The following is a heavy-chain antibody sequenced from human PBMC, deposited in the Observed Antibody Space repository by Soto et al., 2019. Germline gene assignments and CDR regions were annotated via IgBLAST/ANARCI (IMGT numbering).Heavy chain of an antibody. D-gene: IGHD4-17*01. CDR2: IYYSGST. V-gene: IGHV4-30-4*01. J-gene: IGHJ4*02. CDR1: RGTISSGDYY. CDR3: ARDNGGDYDLYYFDY. Sequence: QVQLQESGPVLVKPSQTLSLTCTVSRGTISSGDYYWSWIRQPPGKGLEWIGYIYYSGSTYYNPSLKSRVTISVDTSKNQFSLKLSSVTAADTAVYYCARDNGGDYDLYYFDYWGQGTLVTVSS.